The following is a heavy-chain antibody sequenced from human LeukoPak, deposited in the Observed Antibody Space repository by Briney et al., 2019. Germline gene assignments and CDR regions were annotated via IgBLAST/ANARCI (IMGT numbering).Heavy chain of an antibody. V-gene: IGHV1-18*01. CDR1: GYTFTSYG. CDR3: ARVTSSGYDYGGNYFDY. CDR2: ISAYNGNT. Sequence: ASVKVSCTASGYTFTSYGISWVRQAPGQGLEWMGLISAYNGNTNYAQKVQGRFTMTTDTSTSTAYMELRSLRSDDTAVYYCARVTSSGYDYGGNYFDYWGQGTLVTVSS. D-gene: IGHD5-12*01. J-gene: IGHJ4*02.